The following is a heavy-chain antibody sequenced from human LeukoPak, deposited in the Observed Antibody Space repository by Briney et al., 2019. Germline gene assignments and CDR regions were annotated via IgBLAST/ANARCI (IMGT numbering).Heavy chain of an antibody. CDR1: GASITSGSYY. Sequence: SETLSLTCTVSGASITSGSYYWGWIRQPPGKGLEWIGSLYSTGNPYYKPSLKSRVSISLDTSKNHFSLKLTSVTAADTAVYYCARDYYYVDRWGQGTLVTVSS. V-gene: IGHV4-39*02. CDR2: LYSTGNP. J-gene: IGHJ4*02. D-gene: IGHD3-10*02. CDR3: ARDYYYVDR.